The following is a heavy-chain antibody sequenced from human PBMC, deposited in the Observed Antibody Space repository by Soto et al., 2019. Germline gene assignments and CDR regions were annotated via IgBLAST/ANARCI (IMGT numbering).Heavy chain of an antibody. CDR2: ISSSSSYI. Sequence: PGGSLRLSCAASGFTFSSYSMNWVRQAPGKGLEWVSSISSSSSYIYYADSVKGRFTISRDNAKNTLYLQMNSLRAEDTAVYYCARDFDPTTDPGYYYYYGMDVWGQGTTVTVSS. J-gene: IGHJ6*02. D-gene: IGHD4-17*01. CDR1: GFTFSSYS. V-gene: IGHV3-21*01. CDR3: ARDFDPTTDPGYYYYYGMDV.